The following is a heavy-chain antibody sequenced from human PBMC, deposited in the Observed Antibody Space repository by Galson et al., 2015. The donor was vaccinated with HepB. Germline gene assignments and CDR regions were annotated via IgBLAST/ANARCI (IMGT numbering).Heavy chain of an antibody. V-gene: IGHV3-7*05. Sequence: SLRLSCAASEFILSMYWMNWVRQAPGKGLEWVANNKEDGSEKNYVDSVKGRFTISRDNAKNSLYMQMNSLRAEDTAIYYCARVKRGEWYSFYYYGMDVWGQGTTVTVSS. CDR3: ARVKRGEWYSFYYYGMDV. CDR1: EFILSMYW. D-gene: IGHD3-10*01. CDR2: NKEDGSEK. J-gene: IGHJ6*02.